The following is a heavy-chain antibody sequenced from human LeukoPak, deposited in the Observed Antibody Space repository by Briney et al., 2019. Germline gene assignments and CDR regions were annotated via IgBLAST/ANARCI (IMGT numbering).Heavy chain of an antibody. Sequence: SETLSLTCNVSGAYVDTFYWSWTRQSPGKGLEWLSYVYYSGTTSFNPSLESRVTMSVDTSKNQIYLRLRSVTAADTAVYYCARLGFWSVHRVYAMDVWGQGTTVTVSS. V-gene: IGHV4-59*08. CDR1: GAYVDTFY. CDR2: VYYSGTT. CDR3: ARLGFWSVHRVYAMDV. D-gene: IGHD3-3*01. J-gene: IGHJ6*02.